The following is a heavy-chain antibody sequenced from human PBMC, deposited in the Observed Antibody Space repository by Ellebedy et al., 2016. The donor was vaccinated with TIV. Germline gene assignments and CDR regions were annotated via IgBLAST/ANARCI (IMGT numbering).Heavy chain of an antibody. J-gene: IGHJ4*02. D-gene: IGHD3-3*01. Sequence: SETLSLTXAVYGGSFSGYFWSWIRQPPGKGLEWIGYFYYNGHTNYNPSLKSRVTISLDTSKNQFSLNLRSMTAADTAVYYCASLPYDFWSGYYPDCWGPGTLVTVSS. CDR1: GGSFSGYF. CDR3: ASLPYDFWSGYYPDC. CDR2: FYYNGHT. V-gene: IGHV4-59*01.